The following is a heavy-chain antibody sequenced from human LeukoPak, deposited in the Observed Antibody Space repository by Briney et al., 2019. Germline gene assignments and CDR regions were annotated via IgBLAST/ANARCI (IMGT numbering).Heavy chain of an antibody. CDR1: GGSISSYY. V-gene: IGHV4-4*07. CDR3: ARDSGTTGEVKFDP. D-gene: IGHD3-10*01. J-gene: IGHJ5*02. CDR2: IYTSGSI. Sequence: SETLSLTCTVSGGSISSYYWSWIRQPAGKGLEWIGRIYTSGSITYNPSLKSRVSMSVDTSKNQFSLKLSFVTAADTAVYYCARDSGTTGEVKFDPWGQGTLVTVSS.